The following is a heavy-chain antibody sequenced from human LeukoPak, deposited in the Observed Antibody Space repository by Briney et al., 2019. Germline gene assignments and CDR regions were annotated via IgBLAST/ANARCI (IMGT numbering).Heavy chain of an antibody. D-gene: IGHD3-10*01. V-gene: IGHV1-46*01. J-gene: IGHJ4*02. CDR2: INPSGGST. CDR1: GYTFTSYY. Sequence: ASVKVSCTSSGYTFTSYYMYWVRQAPGQGLEWMGIINPSGGSTSYAQKFQGRVTMTRDTSTSTVYMELSSLRSEDTAVYYCARDSGMVRGTVDYWGQGTLVTVSS. CDR3: ARDSGMVRGTVDY.